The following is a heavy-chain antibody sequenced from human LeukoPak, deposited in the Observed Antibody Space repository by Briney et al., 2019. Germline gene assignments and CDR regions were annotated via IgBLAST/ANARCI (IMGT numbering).Heavy chain of an antibody. CDR1: GFTFDDYA. V-gene: IGHV3-9*01. Sequence: GRSLRLSCAASGFTFDDYAMHWVRQAPGKGLEWVSGSSWNGGNIGYADSVKGRFTISRDNAKNSLYLQMNSLRAEDTALYYCAKGFIVATIGDAFDIWGQGTMVTVSS. CDR2: SSWNGGNI. D-gene: IGHD5-12*01. J-gene: IGHJ3*02. CDR3: AKGFIVATIGDAFDI.